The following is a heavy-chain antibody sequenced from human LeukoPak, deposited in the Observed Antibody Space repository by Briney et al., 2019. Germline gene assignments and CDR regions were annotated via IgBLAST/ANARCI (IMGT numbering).Heavy chain of an antibody. J-gene: IGHJ1*01. V-gene: IGHV4-34*01. D-gene: IGHD1-26*01. Sequence: PSETLSLTCVVSVGSLSGYHWSWIRQPPGEGLEWIGEINQSGGTNYNPSLKSRVTISIDTSKNQFSLRVSSVTAADTAVYYCARGVGKKWEFGGPGTLVTVSS. CDR2: INQSGGT. CDR1: VGSLSGYH. CDR3: ARGVGKKWEF.